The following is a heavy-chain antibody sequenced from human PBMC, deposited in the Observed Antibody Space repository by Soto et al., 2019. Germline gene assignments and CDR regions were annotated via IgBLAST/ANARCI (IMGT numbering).Heavy chain of an antibody. V-gene: IGHV3-33*01. J-gene: IGHJ4*02. CDR2: VWSDGSLK. CDR3: ARAVYYDSSGFDY. Sequence: QANLVESGGGVVQPGRSLRLSCAASGFSFSNYGLHWVRQAPGKGLEWVAVVWSDGSLKYYAESVKGRFTISRDNSQKTVYLQMNSLRAEDTAVYYCARAVYYDSSGFDYWGQGTLVTVSS. D-gene: IGHD3-22*01. CDR1: GFSFSNYG.